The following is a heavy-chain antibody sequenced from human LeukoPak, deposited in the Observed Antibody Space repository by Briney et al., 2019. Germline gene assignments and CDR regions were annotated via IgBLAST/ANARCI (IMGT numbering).Heavy chain of an antibody. CDR1: GFTVSSSY. V-gene: IGHV3-74*03. CDR3: VRGSLRLPRSTPDY. J-gene: IGHJ4*02. D-gene: IGHD2-21*02. Sequence: GGSLRLSCAASGFTVSSSYISWVRQDPGKGLVWVSYISSDGSVTKYAASVKGRFTISRDNAVNTLYLQMNSLRVEDTAVYYCVRGSLRLPRSTPDYWGQGTLVTVSS. CDR2: ISSDGSVT.